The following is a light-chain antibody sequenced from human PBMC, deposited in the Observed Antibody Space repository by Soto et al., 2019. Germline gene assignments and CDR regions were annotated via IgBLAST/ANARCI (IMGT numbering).Light chain of an antibody. CDR2: GAS. CDR1: QSVRKN. J-gene: IGKJ4*01. Sequence: EIVMTQSPATLLLSTGETATLSCRASQSVRKNLAWYQHKPGQAPRLLISGASTGATGIPARFSGSGSGTEFTLTISSLQSEDCAIYYCQQYHTWPITFGGGTKVDIK. V-gene: IGKV3-15*01. CDR3: QQYHTWPIT.